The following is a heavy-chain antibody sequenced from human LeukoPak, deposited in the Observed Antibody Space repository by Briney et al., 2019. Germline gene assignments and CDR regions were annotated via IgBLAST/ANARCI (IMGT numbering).Heavy chain of an antibody. CDR2: IHYSGST. CDR1: GGSISSYY. Sequence: KPSETLSLTCTVSGGSISSYYWSWIRQPPGKGLEWIGYIHYSGSTNYNPSLESRATISLDTSKSQFSLKLSSVTAADTAIYYCARGYSSSWYYFDYWGQGTLVTVSS. D-gene: IGHD6-13*01. J-gene: IGHJ4*02. V-gene: IGHV4-59*08. CDR3: ARGYSSSWYYFDY.